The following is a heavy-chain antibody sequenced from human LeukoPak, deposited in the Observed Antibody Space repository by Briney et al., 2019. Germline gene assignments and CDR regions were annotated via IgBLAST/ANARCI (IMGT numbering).Heavy chain of an antibody. CDR1: GYTFTSYG. J-gene: IGHJ6*03. CDR3: ARDLSSSSSSCYKNYYYMDV. Sequence: ASVKVSCKASGYTFTSYGISWVRQAPGQGLEWMGWISAYNCNTNYAQKLQGRVTMTTDTSTSTAYMELRSATCDDTAVYYCARDLSSSSSSCYKNYYYMDVWGKGTTVTVSS. CDR2: ISAYNCNT. V-gene: IGHV1-18*01. D-gene: IGHD2-2*01.